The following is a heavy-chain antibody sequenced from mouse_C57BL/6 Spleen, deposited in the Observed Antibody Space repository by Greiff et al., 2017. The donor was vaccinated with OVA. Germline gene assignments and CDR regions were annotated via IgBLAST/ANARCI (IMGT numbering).Heavy chain of an antibody. CDR2: IYPGDGDT. V-gene: IGHV1-82*01. CDR3: ARSLTGYYAMDY. D-gene: IGHD4-1*01. CDR1: GYAFSSSW. J-gene: IGHJ4*01. Sequence: QVQLKQSGPELVKPGASVKISCKASGYAFSSSWMNWVKQRPGKGLEWIGRIYPGDGDTNYNGKFKGKATLTADKSSSTAYMQLSSLTSEDSAVYFCARSLTGYYAMDYWGQGTSVTVSS.